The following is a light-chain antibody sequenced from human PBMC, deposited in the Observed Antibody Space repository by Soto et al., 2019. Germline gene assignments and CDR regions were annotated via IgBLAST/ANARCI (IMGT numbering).Light chain of an antibody. CDR1: QSVLYNSNNKNY. CDR2: WAS. CDR3: QQYYTTPLT. J-gene: IGKJ4*01. Sequence: DIVMTQSPDSLAVSLGERATVNCKSSQSVLYNSNNKNYLAWYQQKPGQPPELLIYWASTRQSGVPDRFSGSGSGTGFTLTISSLQAEDVAVYYCQQYYTTPLTFGGGTKVDIK. V-gene: IGKV4-1*01.